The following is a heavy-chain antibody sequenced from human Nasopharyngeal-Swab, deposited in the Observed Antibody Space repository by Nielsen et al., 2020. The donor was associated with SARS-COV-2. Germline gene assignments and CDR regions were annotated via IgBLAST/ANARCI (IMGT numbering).Heavy chain of an antibody. D-gene: IGHD3/OR15-3a*01. V-gene: IGHV4-38-2*01. CDR2: IHNSGTP. CDR3: ASGPFGPGDSYYYYGLDV. J-gene: IGHJ6*02. Sequence: WIRQPPGKGLEWIGSIHNSGTPYYIPSLKSRVTISVDTSKNQFSLKMRSVTAAGTAVYYCASGPFGPGDSYYYYGLDVWDQGTTVTVSS.